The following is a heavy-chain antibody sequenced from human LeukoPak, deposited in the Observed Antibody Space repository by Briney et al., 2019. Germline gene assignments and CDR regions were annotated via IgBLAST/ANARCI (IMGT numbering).Heavy chain of an antibody. J-gene: IGHJ4*02. Sequence: SETLSLTCTVSGGSISSSSYYWGWIRQPPGKGLEWIGSIYYSGSTYYNPSLKSRVTISVDTSKNQFSLKLSSVTAADTAVYYCASSSWSPYYFDYWGQGTLVTVSS. D-gene: IGHD6-13*01. V-gene: IGHV4-39*07. CDR2: IYYSGST. CDR3: ASSSWSPYYFDY. CDR1: GGSISSSSYY.